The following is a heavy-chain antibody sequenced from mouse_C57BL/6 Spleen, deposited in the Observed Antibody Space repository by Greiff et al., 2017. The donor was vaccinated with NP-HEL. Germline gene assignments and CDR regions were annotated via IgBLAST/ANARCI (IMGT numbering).Heavy chain of an antibody. CDR3: ARGDYCGSEWYFGV. V-gene: IGHV1-82*01. Sequence: QVQLQQSGPELVKPGASVKISCKASGYAFSSSWMNWVQQTPGKGLEWIGRIYPGDGDTNYNGKFKGKATLTADKSSSTAYMQLSRLTSEDSAVYMCARGDYCGSEWYFGVWGTGTTVTVSS. J-gene: IGHJ1*03. CDR2: IYPGDGDT. CDR1: GYAFSSSW. D-gene: IGHD1-1*01.